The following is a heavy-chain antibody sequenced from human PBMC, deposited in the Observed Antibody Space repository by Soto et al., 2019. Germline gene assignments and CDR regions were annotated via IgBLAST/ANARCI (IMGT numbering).Heavy chain of an antibody. D-gene: IGHD6-13*01. J-gene: IGHJ4*02. CDR3: ARHEKEGSWNY. CDR1: GGSISSSSYY. V-gene: IGHV4-39*01. CDR2: IYYSGST. Sequence: SETLSLTCTVSGGSISSSSYYWGWIRQPPGKGLEWIGSIYYSGSTYYNPSLKSRVTISVDTSKNQFSLKLSSVTAADTAVYYCARHEKEGSWNYWGQGTLVTVSS.